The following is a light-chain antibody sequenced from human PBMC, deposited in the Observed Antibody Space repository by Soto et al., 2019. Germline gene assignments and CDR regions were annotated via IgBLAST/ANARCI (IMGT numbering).Light chain of an antibody. CDR2: AAS. V-gene: IGKV1-5*03. CDR3: QPYPSSFRT. J-gene: IGKJ1*01. Sequence: DIQMTQSPSTMSASVGDRVTITCRASQSINRWLAWYQQSPGKAPTLLIDAASGLEGGVPPRVSGSGSGTQFNLHISSLQPDDIATYYCQPYPSSFRTFGQGTKVEIK. CDR1: QSINRW.